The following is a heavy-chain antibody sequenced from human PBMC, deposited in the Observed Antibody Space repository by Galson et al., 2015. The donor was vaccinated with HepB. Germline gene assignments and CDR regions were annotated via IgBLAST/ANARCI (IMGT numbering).Heavy chain of an antibody. D-gene: IGHD3-16*02. CDR2: INPNSGGT. CDR1: GYTFTGYY. Sequence: SVKVSCKASGYTFTGYYMHWVRQAPGQGLEWMGWINPNSGGTNYAQKFQGWVTMTRDTSISTAYMELSRLRSDDTAVYYCARGVTFGGVIVLYYFDYWGQGTLVTVSS. CDR3: ARGVTFGGVIVLYYFDY. V-gene: IGHV1-2*04. J-gene: IGHJ4*02.